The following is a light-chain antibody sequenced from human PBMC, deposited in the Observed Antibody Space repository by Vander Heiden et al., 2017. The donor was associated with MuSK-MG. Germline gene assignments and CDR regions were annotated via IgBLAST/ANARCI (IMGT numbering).Light chain of an antibody. CDR1: QSISSY. V-gene: IGKV1-39*01. J-gene: IGKJ4*01. CDR3: QQSYSTLT. Sequence: DIQMTQSPSSLSASVGDRVTITCRASQSISSYLNWYQQKPGKAPKLPIYAASSLQSGVPSRFSGSGSGTDFTLTISRLQPEDFATYYCQQSYSTLTFGGGTKVEIK. CDR2: AAS.